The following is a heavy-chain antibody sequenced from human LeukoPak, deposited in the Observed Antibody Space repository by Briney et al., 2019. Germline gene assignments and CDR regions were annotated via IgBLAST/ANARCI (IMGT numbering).Heavy chain of an antibody. J-gene: IGHJ4*02. CDR1: GGSISSSSNY. CDR3: ARAPYDFWSGAYYFDY. D-gene: IGHD3-3*01. V-gene: IGHV4-39*07. CDR2: IYYSGST. Sequence: SETLSLTCTVSGGSISSSSNYLGWIRQPPGKGLEWIGSIYYSGSTYYNPSLKSRVTISVDTSKNQFSLKLSSVTAADTAVYYCARAPYDFWSGAYYFDYWGQGTLVTVSS.